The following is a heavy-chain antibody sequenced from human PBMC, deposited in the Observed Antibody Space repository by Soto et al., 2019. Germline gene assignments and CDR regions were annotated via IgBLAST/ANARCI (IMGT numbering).Heavy chain of an antibody. CDR1: GGTFSSYT. V-gene: IGHV1-69*08. J-gene: IGHJ4*02. Sequence: QVQLVQSGAEVKKPGSSVKVSCKASGGTFSSYTINWVRQAPGQGLEWMGRIIPSLDIANYAQKSQGRVTITADKSTSTDYMELSSLRSEDTAVYYGEREIESGYWGQGTLETVSS. D-gene: IGHD3-22*01. CDR2: IIPSLDIA. CDR3: EREIESGY.